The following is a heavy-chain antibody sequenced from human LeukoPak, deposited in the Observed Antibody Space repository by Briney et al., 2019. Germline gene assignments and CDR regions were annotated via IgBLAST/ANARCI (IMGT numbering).Heavy chain of an antibody. CDR3: ARNPAGRGDD. CDR2: ISSGSEII. Sequence: GGSLRLFCAASGFTFTIHNMEWARQAPGKGLEWVSFISSGSEIIYYADSVKGRFTVSRDNAKNSLYLQMNSLRDEDTAVYYSARNPAGRGDDLGQGTLVTVSS. V-gene: IGHV3-48*02. CDR1: GFTFTIHN. D-gene: IGHD6-13*01. J-gene: IGHJ4*02.